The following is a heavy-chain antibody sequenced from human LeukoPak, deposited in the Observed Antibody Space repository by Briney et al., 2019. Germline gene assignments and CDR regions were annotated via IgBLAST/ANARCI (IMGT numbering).Heavy chain of an antibody. J-gene: IGHJ4*02. CDR2: IRSAVETT. D-gene: IGHD2-15*01. Sequence: PGGSLRLSCAASGFTMSHYGVSWVRQAPGKGLEWISGIRSAVETTHYADSVKGRFIISRDNSKNALSLQLNSLRPEDTALYYCAKSVVVAAMVVYWGQGTLVTVSS. CDR3: AKSVVVAAMVVY. CDR1: GFTMSHYG. V-gene: IGHV3-23*01.